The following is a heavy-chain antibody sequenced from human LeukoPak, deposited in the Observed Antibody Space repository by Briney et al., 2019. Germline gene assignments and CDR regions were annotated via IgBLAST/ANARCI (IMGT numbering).Heavy chain of an antibody. CDR2: IYSGGST. V-gene: IGHV3-66*01. CDR3: ARDQRGWRNAFDI. Sequence: GGSLRLSCAASGFTFSSYWMHWVRQAPGKGLEWVSVIYSGGSTYYADSVKGRFTISRDNSKNTLYLQMNSLRAEDTAVYYCARDQRGWRNAFDIWGQGTMVTVSS. CDR1: GFTFSSYW. J-gene: IGHJ3*02.